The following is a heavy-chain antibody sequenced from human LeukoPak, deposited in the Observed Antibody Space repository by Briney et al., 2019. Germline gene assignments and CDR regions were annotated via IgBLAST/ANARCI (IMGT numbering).Heavy chain of an antibody. D-gene: IGHD3-3*01. V-gene: IGHV3-7*01. CDR2: IKQDGSEK. Sequence: GGSLRLSCAASGFTFSSYWMGWVCQAPGKGLEWVANIKQDGSEKYYVDSVKGRFTISRDNAKNSLYLQMNSLRAEDTAVYYCARLWSASESFDYWGQGTLVTVSS. J-gene: IGHJ4*02. CDR3: ARLWSASESFDY. CDR1: GFTFSSYW.